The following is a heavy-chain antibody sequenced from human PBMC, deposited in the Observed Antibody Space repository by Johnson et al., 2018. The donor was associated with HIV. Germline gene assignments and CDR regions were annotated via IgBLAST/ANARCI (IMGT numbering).Heavy chain of an antibody. Sequence: VQLVESGGGLVQPGRSLRLSCAASGFTFDDYAMHWVRQAPGKGLAWVSGINWNGGSTGYEDSVKGRLTISRDNAKNSLYLQMNSLRAEETALYYCARDMAAAGKGGAFVIWGQGTMVTVSS. CDR1: GFTFDDYA. CDR2: INWNGGST. D-gene: IGHD6-13*01. V-gene: IGHV3-9*01. J-gene: IGHJ3*02. CDR3: ARDMAAAGKGGAFVI.